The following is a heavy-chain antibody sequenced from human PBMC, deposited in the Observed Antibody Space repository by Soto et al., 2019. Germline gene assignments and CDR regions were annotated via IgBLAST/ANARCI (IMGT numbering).Heavy chain of an antibody. D-gene: IGHD3-10*01. CDR2: IYYSGST. CDR3: ASFKGSGSYSFDH. CDR1: GGSISSSY. V-gene: IGHV4-59*01. Sequence: SETLSLTCTVSGGSISSSYWSWIRQPPGKGLEWIGYIYYSGSTNYNPSLKSRVTISVDTSKNQFSLKLSSVTAADTAVYYCASFKGSGSYSFDHWGQGTLVTVSS. J-gene: IGHJ4*02.